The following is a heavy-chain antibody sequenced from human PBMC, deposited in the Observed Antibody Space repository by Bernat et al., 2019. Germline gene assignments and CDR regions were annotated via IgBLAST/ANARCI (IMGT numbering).Heavy chain of an antibody. CDR3: ASATWDTAMVTSWFDT. CDR1: EFSVSTNY. Sequence: EVLLVESGGGVVQPGGSLRLSCAASEFSVSTNYMSWVRQAPGKGLEWVSVIYSGGATYYGESVKGRFTISRDVSKNSLHLQMNGLRVEDTAVYCCASATWDTAMVTSWFDTWGQGTLVTVSS. V-gene: IGHV3-66*02. D-gene: IGHD5-18*01. CDR2: IYSGGAT. J-gene: IGHJ5*02.